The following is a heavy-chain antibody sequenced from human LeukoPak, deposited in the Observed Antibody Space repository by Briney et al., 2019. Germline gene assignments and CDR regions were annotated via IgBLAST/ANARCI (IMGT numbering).Heavy chain of an antibody. D-gene: IGHD2-2*01. CDR1: GGSFSGYY. Sequence: SETLSLTCAVHGGSFSGYYWSWIRQPPGKGLEWIGEINHSGSTNYNPSLKSRVTISVDTSKNQFSLKLSSVTAEDTAVYYCARFRRYCSSTSCYSSWFDPWGQGTLVTVSS. CDR3: ARFRRYCSSTSCYSSWFDP. CDR2: INHSGST. V-gene: IGHV4-34*01. J-gene: IGHJ5*02.